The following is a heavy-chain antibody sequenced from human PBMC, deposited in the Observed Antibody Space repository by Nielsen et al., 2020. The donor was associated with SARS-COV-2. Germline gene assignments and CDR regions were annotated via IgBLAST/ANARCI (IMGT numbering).Heavy chain of an antibody. Sequence: SCAASGFTFSSYGMHWVRQAPGKGLEWVAVISYDGSNKYYADSVKGRFTISRDNSKNTLYLQMNSLRAEDTAVYYCAKDQRDDSSGYYHEFKHYGMDVWGQGTTVTVSS. CDR3: AKDQRDDSSGYYHEFKHYGMDV. V-gene: IGHV3-30*18. D-gene: IGHD3-22*01. CDR1: GFTFSSYG. J-gene: IGHJ6*02. CDR2: ISYDGSNK.